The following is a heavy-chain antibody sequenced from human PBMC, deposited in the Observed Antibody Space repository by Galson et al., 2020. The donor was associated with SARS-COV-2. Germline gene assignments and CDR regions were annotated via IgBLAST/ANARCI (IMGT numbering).Heavy chain of an antibody. V-gene: IGHV3-21*01. CDR2: LDTSSTYI. D-gene: IGHD5-18*01. CDR1: GFAFSSYT. CDR3: ARDPGDTINGYDY. Sequence: GGSLRLSCAASGFAFSSYTMNWVRQAPGKGLEWVASLDTSSTYIYHADSLKGRFTISRDNAENSLYLQMNSLRAEDTAVYYCARDPGDTINGYDYWGQGTLLTVSS. J-gene: IGHJ4*02.